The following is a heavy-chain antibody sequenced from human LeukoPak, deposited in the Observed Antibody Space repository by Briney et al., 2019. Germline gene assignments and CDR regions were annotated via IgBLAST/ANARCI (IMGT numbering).Heavy chain of an antibody. J-gene: IGHJ6*02. V-gene: IGHV1-69*04. CDR3: ARLPSSGSYYYYGMDV. D-gene: IGHD3-10*01. CDR2: IIPILSIA. CDR1: GGTFSSYA. Sequence: ASVKVSCKASGGTFSSYAISWVRQAPGQGLEWMGRIIPILSIANYAQKFQGRVTITADKSTSTAYMELSSLRSEDTAVYYCARLPSSGSYYYYGMDVWGQGTTVTVSS.